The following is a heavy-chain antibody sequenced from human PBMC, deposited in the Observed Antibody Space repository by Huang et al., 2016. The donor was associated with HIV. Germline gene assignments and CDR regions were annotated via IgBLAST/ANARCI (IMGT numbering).Heavy chain of an antibody. Sequence: QVQLVQSGAELKKPGASVRVSCKASGYSLTSYDINWVRIAPGQGPEWRGGINVNNGNTESAQNFQGRVTMTTDTSTNTAYMVLRSLRSDDTAVYYCARGDSGWSYDAFNIWGQGTMVTVSS. CDR3: ARGDSGWSYDAFNI. CDR2: INVNNGNT. CDR1: GYSLTSYD. V-gene: IGHV1-18*01. J-gene: IGHJ3*02. D-gene: IGHD6-19*01.